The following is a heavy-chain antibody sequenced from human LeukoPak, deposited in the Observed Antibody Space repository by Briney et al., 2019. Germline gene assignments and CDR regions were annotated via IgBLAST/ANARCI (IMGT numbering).Heavy chain of an antibody. CDR1: GYSISSGYY. Sequence: SETLSLTCTVFGYSISSGYYWGWIRQPPGKGLEWIGSIYHSGSTYYNPSLKSRVTISVDTSKNQFSLKLSSVTAADTAVYYCASRLMGSNDYWGQGTLVTVSS. V-gene: IGHV4-38-2*02. CDR3: ASRLMGSNDY. CDR2: IYHSGST. D-gene: IGHD1-26*01. J-gene: IGHJ4*02.